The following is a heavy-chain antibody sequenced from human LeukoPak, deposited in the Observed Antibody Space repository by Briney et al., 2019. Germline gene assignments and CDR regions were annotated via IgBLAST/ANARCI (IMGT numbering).Heavy chain of an antibody. CDR1: GFTFSDAW. V-gene: IGHV3-15*07. Sequence: PGGSLRLSCAASGFTFSDAWMNWVRQAPGKGLEWVGRIKSKADDGTTDFAAHVKGRFTMSRDDSKNTVYLQMNSLKSEDTAVYYCATDPLIPTYFDYWGLGTLVTVTS. CDR3: ATDPLIPTYFDY. CDR2: IKSKADDGTT. J-gene: IGHJ4*02. D-gene: IGHD2-21*01.